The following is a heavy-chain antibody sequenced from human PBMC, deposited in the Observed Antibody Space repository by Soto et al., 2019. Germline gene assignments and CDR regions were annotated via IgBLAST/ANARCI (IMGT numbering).Heavy chain of an antibody. CDR2: ISAYNGNT. Sequence: ASVKVYCKASGYTFTRDGISWGIKDTGQGLEWVGWISAYNGNTNYAQKLQGRVTMTTDTSTSTAYMELRSLRSDDTAVYYCARDNVVPAATGYCDYCNVMDVWGQGTTVTAP. CDR1: GYTFTRDG. CDR3: ARDNVVPAATGYCDYCNVMDV. J-gene: IGHJ6*02. D-gene: IGHD2-2*01. V-gene: IGHV1-18*04.